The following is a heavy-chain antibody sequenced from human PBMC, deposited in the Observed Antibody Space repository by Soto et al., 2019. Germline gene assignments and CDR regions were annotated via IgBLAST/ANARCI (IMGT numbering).Heavy chain of an antibody. V-gene: IGHV3-30-3*01. CDR2: ISYDGSNK. CDR3: ARARGYSYGNFDY. Sequence: ESGGGVVQPGRSLRLSCAASGFTFSSYAMHWVRQAPGKGLEWVAVISYDGSNKYYADSVKGRFTISRDNSKNTLYLQMNSLRAEDTAVYYCARARGYSYGNFDYWGQGTLVTVSS. J-gene: IGHJ4*02. D-gene: IGHD5-18*01. CDR1: GFTFSSYA.